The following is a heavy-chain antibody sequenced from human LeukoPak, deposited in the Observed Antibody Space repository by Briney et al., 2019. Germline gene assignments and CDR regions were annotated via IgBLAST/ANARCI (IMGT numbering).Heavy chain of an antibody. V-gene: IGHV4-59*01. CDR2: IYYSGST. CDR1: GDSINGFY. Sequence: SETLSLTCTVSGDSINGFYWSWIRQPPGKGLVWIGYIYYSGSTNYNPSLKSRVTISVDTSKNQFSLKLSSVTAADTAVYYCARGVVIAPQTFDSWGQGTLVTVSS. D-gene: IGHD2-21*01. CDR3: ARGVVIAPQTFDS. J-gene: IGHJ4*02.